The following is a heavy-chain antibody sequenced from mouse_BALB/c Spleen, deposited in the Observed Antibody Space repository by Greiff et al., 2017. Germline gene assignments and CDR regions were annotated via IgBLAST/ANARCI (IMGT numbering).Heavy chain of an antibody. V-gene: IGHV1S137*01. CDR3: AREGDSILYFDY. J-gene: IGHJ2*01. D-gene: IGHD3-3*01. CDR2: ISTYYGDA. CDR1: GYTFTDYA. Sequence: QVQLKQSGAELVRPGVSVKISCKGSGYTFTDYAMHWVKQSHAKSLEWIGVISTYYGDASYNQKFKGKATMTVDKSSSTAYMELARLTSEDSAIYYCAREGDSILYFDYWGQGTTLTVSS.